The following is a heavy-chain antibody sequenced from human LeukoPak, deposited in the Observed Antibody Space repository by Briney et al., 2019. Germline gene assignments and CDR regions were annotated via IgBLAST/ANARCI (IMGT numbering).Heavy chain of an antibody. CDR2: INWNGGST. J-gene: IGHJ4*02. CDR3: ARAKYYYDSSGYCD. V-gene: IGHV3-20*04. D-gene: IGHD3-22*01. Sequence: PVGSLRLSCAASGFTFDDYGMSWVRQAPGKGLEWVSGINWNGGSTGYADSVKGRFTISRDNAKNSLYLQMNSLRAEDTALYYCARAKYYYDSSGYCDWGQGTLVTVSS. CDR1: GFTFDDYG.